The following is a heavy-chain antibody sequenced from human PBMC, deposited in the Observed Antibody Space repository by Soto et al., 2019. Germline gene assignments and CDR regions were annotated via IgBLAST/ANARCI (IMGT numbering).Heavy chain of an antibody. Sequence: QVQLVQSGAEVKKPGASVKVSCKASGYSFTDYHIHWVRQAPGQGLEWLGRINPKSGGTSTAQKFQGWVTTTTATSISTASMELTRLTSDDTAIYYCARGDSTDCSNGVCSFFYNHDMDVWGQGTTVTVSS. D-gene: IGHD2-8*01. V-gene: IGHV1-2*04. CDR1: GYSFTDYH. CDR3: ARGDSTDCSNGVCSFFYNHDMDV. J-gene: IGHJ6*02. CDR2: INPKSGGT.